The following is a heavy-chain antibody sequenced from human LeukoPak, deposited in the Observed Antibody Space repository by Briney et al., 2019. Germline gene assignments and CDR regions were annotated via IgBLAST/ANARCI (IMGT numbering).Heavy chain of an antibody. CDR2: IYYSGSN. V-gene: IGHV4-39*07. D-gene: IGHD3-10*01. CDR3: ASITMVRGVIDY. J-gene: IGHJ4*02. CDR1: GGSISIYY. Sequence: PSETLSLTCTVSGGSISIYYWGWIRQPPGKGLEWIGSIYYSGSNYYNPSLKSRASISVDTSKNQFSLKLSSVTAADTAVYYCASITMVRGVIDYWGQGTLVTVSS.